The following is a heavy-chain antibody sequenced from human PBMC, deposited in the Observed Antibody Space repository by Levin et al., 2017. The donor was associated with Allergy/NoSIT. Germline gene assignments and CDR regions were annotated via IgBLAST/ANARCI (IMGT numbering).Heavy chain of an antibody. J-gene: IGHJ3*01. CDR3: ARESGRLMIITPGAFDV. CDR2: VWYDESNK. CDR1: GFTFHNSG. V-gene: IGHV3-33*01. Sequence: LSLPCAASGFTFHNSGMHWVRQAPGKGLEWVAVVWYDESNKYYADSVKGRFTISRDNSKNMLYLQMNSLRAEDTAVYYCARESGRLMIITPGAFDVWGQGTLVTVSS. D-gene: IGHD3-16*01.